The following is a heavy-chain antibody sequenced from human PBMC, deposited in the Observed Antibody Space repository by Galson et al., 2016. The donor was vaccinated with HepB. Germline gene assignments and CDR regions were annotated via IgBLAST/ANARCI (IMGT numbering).Heavy chain of an antibody. J-gene: IGHJ4*02. V-gene: IGHV3-9*01. CDR2: ISWNSGSL. CDR1: GFSFDDYA. CDR3: AKGTGQD. Sequence: SLRLSCAASGFSFDDYAMHWVRQAPGKGLEWVSGISWNSGSLDYADSVKGRFTISRDNAKNTLYLQMTSLKTEDTAFYYCAKGTGQDWGQGTRVTVSS. D-gene: IGHD1-1*01.